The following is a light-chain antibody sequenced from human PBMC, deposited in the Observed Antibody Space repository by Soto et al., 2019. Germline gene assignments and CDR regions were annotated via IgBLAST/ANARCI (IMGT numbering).Light chain of an antibody. J-gene: IGLJ1*01. CDR2: DVS. CDR3: NSFTSATSTTPYV. CDR1: SSDIGTYNY. Sequence: QSALTQPASVSGSPGQSITISCTGTSSDIGTYNYVSWYQQHPGKAPKLIIYDVSNRPSGVSDRFSGSKSGNTASLTVSGLQAEDEGDYYCNSFTSATSTTPYVFVTGTKLTVL. V-gene: IGLV2-14*01.